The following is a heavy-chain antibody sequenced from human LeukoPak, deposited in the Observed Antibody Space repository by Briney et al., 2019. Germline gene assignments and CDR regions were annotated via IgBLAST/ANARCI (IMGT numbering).Heavy chain of an antibody. CDR3: TGSSTSYYYYGMDV. V-gene: IGHV3-15*01. D-gene: IGHD2-2*01. CDR2: IKSKTDGGTT. Sequence: GGSLRLSCAASGFTFSNAWMSWVRQAPGKGLEWVGRIKSKTDGGTTDYAAPVKGRLTISRDDSKNTLYLQMNSLKTEDTAVYCCTGSSTSYYYYGMDVWGQGTTVTVSS. CDR1: GFTFSNAW. J-gene: IGHJ6*02.